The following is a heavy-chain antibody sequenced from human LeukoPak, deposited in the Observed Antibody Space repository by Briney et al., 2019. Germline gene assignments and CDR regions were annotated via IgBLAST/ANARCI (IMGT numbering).Heavy chain of an antibody. CDR1: GYTPTELS. Sequence: GASVKVSCKVSGYTPTELSMHWVRQAPGKGLEWMGGFDPEDGETIYAQKFQGRGTMTEDTSTDTAYMELSSLRSEDTAVYYCATSTPRYDIMTGYYRGYYYYYMDVWGKGTTVTVSS. CDR3: ATSTPRYDIMTGYYRGYYYYYMDV. CDR2: FDPEDGET. D-gene: IGHD3-9*01. J-gene: IGHJ6*03. V-gene: IGHV1-24*01.